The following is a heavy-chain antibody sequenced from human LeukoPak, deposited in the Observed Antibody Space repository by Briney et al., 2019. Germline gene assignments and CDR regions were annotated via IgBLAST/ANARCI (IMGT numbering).Heavy chain of an antibody. CDR1: GGSVSSGSYY. Sequence: SETLSLTCTVSGGSVSSGSYYWSWIRQPPGKGLEWIGYIYYSGSTNYNPSLKSRVTISVDTSKNQFSLKLSSVTAADTAVYYCAREDDDSGYSFDYWGQGTLVTVSS. V-gene: IGHV4-61*01. CDR2: IYYSGST. J-gene: IGHJ4*02. D-gene: IGHD5-12*01. CDR3: AREDDDSGYSFDY.